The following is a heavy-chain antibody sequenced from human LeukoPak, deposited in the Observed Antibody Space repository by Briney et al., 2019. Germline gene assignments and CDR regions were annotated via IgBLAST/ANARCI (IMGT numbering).Heavy chain of an antibody. CDR2: IIPIFGTA. J-gene: IGHJ4*02. CDR3: AREDGVDTASYFDY. CDR1: GGTFSSYA. V-gene: IGHV1-69*01. D-gene: IGHD5-18*01. Sequence: SVKVSCKASGGTFSSYAISWVRQAPGHGLEWMGGIIPIFGTANYAQKFQGRVTITADESTSTAYMELSSLRSEDTAVYYCAREDGVDTASYFDYWGQGTLVTVSS.